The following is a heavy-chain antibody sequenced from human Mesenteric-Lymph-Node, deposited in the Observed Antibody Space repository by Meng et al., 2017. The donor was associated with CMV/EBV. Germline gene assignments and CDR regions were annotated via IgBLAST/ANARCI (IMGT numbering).Heavy chain of an antibody. CDR1: GFTFSSYW. V-gene: IGHV3-7*01. CDR3: ARGSGWYDY. CDR2: IKQDGSEK. J-gene: IGHJ4*02. D-gene: IGHD6-19*01. Sequence: ETLSLTCAASGFTFSSYWMSWVRQAPGKGLEWVANIKQDGSEKYYVDSVKGRFTISRDNAKNSLYLQMNSLRAEDTAVYYCARGSGWYDYWGQGTLVTVSS.